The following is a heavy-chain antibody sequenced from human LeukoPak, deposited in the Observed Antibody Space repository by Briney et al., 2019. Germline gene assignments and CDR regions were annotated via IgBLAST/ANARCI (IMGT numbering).Heavy chain of an antibody. V-gene: IGHV4-39*01. CDR1: GGSISSSSYY. D-gene: IGHD4-17*01. Sequence: SVTLSLTCTVSGGSISSSSYYWGWIRQPPGKGLEWIGSIYYSGSTYYNPSLKSRVTISVDTSKNQFSLKLSSVTAADTAVYYCAETTVTTGYWGQGTLVTVSS. CDR3: AETTVTTGY. J-gene: IGHJ4*02. CDR2: IYYSGST.